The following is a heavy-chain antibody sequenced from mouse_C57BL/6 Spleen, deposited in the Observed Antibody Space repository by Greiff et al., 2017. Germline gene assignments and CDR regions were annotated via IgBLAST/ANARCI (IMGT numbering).Heavy chain of an antibody. Sequence: VQLHQPGAELVMPGASVKLSCKASGYTFTSYWMHWVKQRPGQGLEWIGEIDPSDSYTNYNQKFKGKSTLTVDKSSSTAYMQLSSLTSEDSAVYYCASHYYGTPFAYWGQGTLVTVSA. V-gene: IGHV1-69*01. J-gene: IGHJ3*01. CDR3: ASHYYGTPFAY. CDR2: IDPSDSYT. D-gene: IGHD1-1*01. CDR1: GYTFTSYW.